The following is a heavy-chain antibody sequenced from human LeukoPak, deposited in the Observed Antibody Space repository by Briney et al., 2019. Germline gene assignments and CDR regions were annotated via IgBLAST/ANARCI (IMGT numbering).Heavy chain of an antibody. CDR1: GYTFTSYG. CDR2: MNPNSGNT. CDR3: ARVQKYSGSYALGY. D-gene: IGHD1-26*01. V-gene: IGHV1-8*02. J-gene: IGHJ4*02. Sequence: ASVKVSCKASGYTFTSYGISWVRQATGQGLEWMGWMNPNSGNTGYAQKFQGRVTMTRNTSISTAYMELSSLRSEDTAVYYCARVQKYSGSYALGYWGQGTLVTVSS.